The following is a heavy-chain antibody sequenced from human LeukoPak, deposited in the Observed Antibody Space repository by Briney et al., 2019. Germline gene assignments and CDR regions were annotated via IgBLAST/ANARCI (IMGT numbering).Heavy chain of an antibody. Sequence: SETLSLTCTVSGVSISSGVYYWSWVRQVPGRGLEWIGYISSSGVTKYNPFLNSRFTVSFDTSKNQFSLKVTFVTAADTGIYYCARNFYGSGSSPLEIDPWGQGTLVIVSS. CDR1: GVSISSGVYY. V-gene: IGHV4-31*03. CDR3: ARNFYGSGSSPLEIDP. J-gene: IGHJ5*02. D-gene: IGHD3-10*01. CDR2: ISSSGVT.